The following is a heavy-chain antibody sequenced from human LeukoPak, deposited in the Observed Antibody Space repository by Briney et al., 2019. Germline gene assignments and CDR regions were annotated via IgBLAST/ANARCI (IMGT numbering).Heavy chain of an antibody. CDR2: ISAYNGNT. Sequence: GASVKVSCKASGYTFTGYYMHWVRQAPGQGLEWMGWISAYNGNTNYAQKLQGRVTITTDTSTSTAYMELRSLRSDDTAVYYCANTHCMDVWGKGTTVTVSS. CDR3: ANTHCMDV. CDR1: GYTFTGYY. V-gene: IGHV1-18*04. J-gene: IGHJ6*04.